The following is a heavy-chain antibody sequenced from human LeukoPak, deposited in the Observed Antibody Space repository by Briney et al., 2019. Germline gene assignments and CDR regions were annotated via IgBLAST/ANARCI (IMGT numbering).Heavy chain of an antibody. D-gene: IGHD2-8*01. CDR3: ARGEYMYGHEIDH. J-gene: IGHJ4*02. CDR2: MNPDNGNT. Sequence: SVKVSCKTSVYTFTRFDINWVRQATGQGLEWMGWMNPDNGNTDYAQKFQGRVTMTRNTSIDTVYLELSNLRSEDTAVYYCARGEYMYGHEIDHWGQGTLVTVSS. V-gene: IGHV1-8*01. CDR1: VYTFTRFD.